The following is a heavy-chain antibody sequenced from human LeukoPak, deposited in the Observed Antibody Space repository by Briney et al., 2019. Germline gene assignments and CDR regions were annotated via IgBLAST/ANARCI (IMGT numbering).Heavy chain of an antibody. CDR3: AKRRVLTSEAARSGFYCYYMDV. Sequence: PGGSLRLSCAASGFSFSDYGMHWVRQAPGKGLEWVTFIRYDGNNKYYADSVKGRFTISRDNSKNTLYLQMNSLRAEDTAVYYCAKRRVLTSEAARSGFYCYYMDVWGKGTTVTVSS. CDR1: GFSFSDYG. J-gene: IGHJ6*03. D-gene: IGHD6-6*01. CDR2: IRYDGNNK. V-gene: IGHV3-30*02.